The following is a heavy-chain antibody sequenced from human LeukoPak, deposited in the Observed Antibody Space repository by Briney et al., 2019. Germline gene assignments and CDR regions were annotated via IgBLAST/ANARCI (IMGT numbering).Heavy chain of an antibody. CDR3: ARDLSITMVRAPFY. CDR2: INPKSGGT. Sequence: GASVKVSCKASGYTFTDFHMHWVRQAPGQGLEWMGWINPKSGGTNYAQKFQGRVTMTRDTSISTAFMELSRLRSDDTAVYYCARDLSITMVRAPFYWGPGTPVTVSS. D-gene: IGHD3-10*01. V-gene: IGHV1-2*02. CDR1: GYTFTDFH. J-gene: IGHJ4*02.